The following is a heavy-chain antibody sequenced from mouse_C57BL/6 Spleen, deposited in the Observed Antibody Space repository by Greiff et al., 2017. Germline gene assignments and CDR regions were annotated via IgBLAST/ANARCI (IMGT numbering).Heavy chain of an antibody. V-gene: IGHV1-50*01. Sequence: VQLQQPGAELVKPGASVKLSCKASGYTFTSYWMQWVKQRPGQGLEWIGEIDPSDSYTNYNQKFKGKATLTVDTSSSTAYMQLSSLTSEDSAVYYCVRGRLPYAMDYWGQGTSVTVSS. CDR2: IDPSDSYT. D-gene: IGHD2-2*01. J-gene: IGHJ4*01. CDR1: GYTFTSYW. CDR3: VRGRLPYAMDY.